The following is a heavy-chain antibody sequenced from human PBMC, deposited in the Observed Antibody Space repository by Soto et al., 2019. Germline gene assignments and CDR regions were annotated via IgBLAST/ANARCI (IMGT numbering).Heavy chain of an antibody. CDR3: ARVGDYYYYGMDV. CDR1: GGSISSSNW. J-gene: IGHJ6*02. V-gene: IGHV4-4*02. CDR2: IYHSGST. Sequence: PSETLSLTCAVSGGSISSSNWWSWVRQPPGKGLEWIGEIYHSGSTNYNPSLKSRVTISVDKSKNQFSLKLSSVTAADTAVYYGARVGDYYYYGMDVWGQGTTVTVSS.